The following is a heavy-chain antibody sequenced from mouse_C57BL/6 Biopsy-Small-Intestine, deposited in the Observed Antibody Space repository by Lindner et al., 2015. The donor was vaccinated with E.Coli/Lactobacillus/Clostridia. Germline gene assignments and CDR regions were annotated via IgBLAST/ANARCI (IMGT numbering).Heavy chain of an antibody. CDR1: GYAFSTSW. D-gene: IGHD2-5*01. CDR2: IYPGDGDT. J-gene: IGHJ3*01. Sequence: VQLQESGPELVKPGASVKISCRASGYAFSTSWMNWVKQRPGKGLEWIGRIYPGDGDTHYNGKFKGKATLTADNSSSTAYMQLSSLTSEDSAVYFCARNAYYSNYAWFVYWGQGTLVTVSA. CDR3: ARNAYYSNYAWFVY. V-gene: IGHV1-82*01.